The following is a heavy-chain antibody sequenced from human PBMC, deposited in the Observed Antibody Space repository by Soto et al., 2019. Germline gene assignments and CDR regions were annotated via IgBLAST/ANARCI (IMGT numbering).Heavy chain of an antibody. CDR2: IYYSGSA. J-gene: IGHJ1*01. CDR3: ARRPQDCSGGRCYLYGQH. Sequence: PSETLSLTCTVSGCSISSGDYYWSWIRQPPGKGLEWIGYIYYSGSAYYNPSLKSRVTISVDTSKNQFSLKLSSVTAADTAVYYCARRPQDCSGGRCYLYGQHWGQGTLVTVS. D-gene: IGHD2-15*01. V-gene: IGHV4-30-4*01. CDR1: GCSISSGDYY.